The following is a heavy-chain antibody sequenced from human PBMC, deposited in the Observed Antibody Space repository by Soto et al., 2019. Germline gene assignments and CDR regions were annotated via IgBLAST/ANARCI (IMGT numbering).Heavy chain of an antibody. CDR1: GGSISRGGYS. CDR2: IYHSGST. V-gene: IGHV4-30-2*01. CDR3: ARTSSSYNWFDP. D-gene: IGHD6-13*01. Sequence: PSETLSLTCAVSGGSISRGGYSWSWIRQPPGKGLEWIGYIYHSGSTYYNPSLKSRVTISVDRSKNQFSLKLSSVTAADTAVYYCARTSSSYNWFDPWCQGTLVTVSS. J-gene: IGHJ5*02.